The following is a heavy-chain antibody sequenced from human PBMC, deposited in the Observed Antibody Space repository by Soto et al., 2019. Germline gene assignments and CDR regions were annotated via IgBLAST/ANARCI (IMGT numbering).Heavy chain of an antibody. CDR3: ARRDYYDSTAYFY. D-gene: IGHD3-22*01. CDR2: VYPDDSDT. CDR1: GYTFTDFW. Sequence: GESLKISCKGSGYTFTDFWIAWVRQMPGKGLEWMGLVYPDDSDTRYSPSLQGQVTISADKSISTAYLQWRSLKASDTAMYYCARRDYYDSTAYFYWGQGTLVTVSS. V-gene: IGHV5-51*01. J-gene: IGHJ4*02.